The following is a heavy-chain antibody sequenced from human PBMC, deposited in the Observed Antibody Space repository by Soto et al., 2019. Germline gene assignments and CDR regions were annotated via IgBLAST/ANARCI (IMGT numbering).Heavy chain of an antibody. CDR3: ARVPGYYDISDYYYDDY. CDR1: GFTFSSYA. Sequence: QVQLVESGGGVVQPGRSLRLSCAASGFTFSSYAMHWVRQAPGKGLEWVAVILYDGSDKYYADSVKGRFTISRDNSKNTLYLQMHSLRADDTAVYYCARVPGYYDISDYYYDDYWGQGTLVTVSS. CDR2: ILYDGSDK. D-gene: IGHD3-22*01. J-gene: IGHJ4*02. V-gene: IGHV3-30-3*01.